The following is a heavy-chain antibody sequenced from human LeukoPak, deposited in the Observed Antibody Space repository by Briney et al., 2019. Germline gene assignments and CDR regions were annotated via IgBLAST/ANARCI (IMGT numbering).Heavy chain of an antibody. CDR2: ISYDGSNK. J-gene: IGHJ5*02. Sequence: GRSLRLSCAASGFTFSSYAMHWVRQAPGKGLEWVAVISYDGSNKYYADSVKGRFTISRDNSKNTLYLQMNSLRAEDTAVYYCASKRRDGYITWGQGTLVTVSS. CDR3: ASKRRDGYIT. V-gene: IGHV3-30-3*01. CDR1: GFTFSSYA. D-gene: IGHD5-24*01.